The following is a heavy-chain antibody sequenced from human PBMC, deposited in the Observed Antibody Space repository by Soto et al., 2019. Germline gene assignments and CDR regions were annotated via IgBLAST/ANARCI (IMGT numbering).Heavy chain of an antibody. V-gene: IGHV4-39*01. D-gene: IGHD3-9*01. J-gene: IGHJ4*02. Sequence: QLLLQESGPGLVKPSETLSLTCSVSDDSINSDKYYWGWIRQPPGKGLEWIGSIYYRGNAYYNPSLQTRVTISLDKSRSQFSLKLNSVTAADSAVYFCARLEGLATISYYFDFWGPGALVTVSS. CDR2: IYYRGNA. CDR3: ARLEGLATISYYFDF. CDR1: DDSINSDKYY.